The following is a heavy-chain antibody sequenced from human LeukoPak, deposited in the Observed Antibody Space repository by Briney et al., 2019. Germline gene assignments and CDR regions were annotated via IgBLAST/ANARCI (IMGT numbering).Heavy chain of an antibody. Sequence: ASVKVSCKASGGTFSSYAISWVRQAPGQGLEWMGGIIPILGTANYAQKFQGRVTITADESTSTAYMELSSLRSEDTAVYYCARDRDPFHDSSGYLFDYWGQGTLVTVSS. CDR3: ARDRDPFHDSSGYLFDY. CDR2: IIPILGTA. CDR1: GGTFSSYA. J-gene: IGHJ4*02. V-gene: IGHV1-69*13. D-gene: IGHD3-22*01.